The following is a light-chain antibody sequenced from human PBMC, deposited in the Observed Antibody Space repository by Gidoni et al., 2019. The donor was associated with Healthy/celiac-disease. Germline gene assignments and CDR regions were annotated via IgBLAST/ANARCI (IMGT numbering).Light chain of an antibody. CDR3: AAWDDSLNGWV. V-gene: IGLV1-44*01. CDR2: SNN. J-gene: IGLJ3*02. CDR1: SSNIGINT. Sequence: QSVLTQPPSASGTPGQRVTISCSGRSSNIGINTVNCYQQLPGTAPKLLIYSNNPRPSGVPDRFSGSKSGTSASLAISGLQSEDEADYYCAAWDDSLNGWVFGGGTKLTVL.